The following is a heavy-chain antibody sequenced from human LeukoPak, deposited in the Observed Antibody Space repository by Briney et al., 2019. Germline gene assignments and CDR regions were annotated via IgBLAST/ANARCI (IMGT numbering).Heavy chain of an antibody. Sequence: SGPTLVNPTQTLTLTCTSSGFSLSTSGVAVGWIRQPPGKALEWLALIYWDDDKRYCPSLKSRLTITKDTSKNQVVLTMTNMDPVDTATYYCAHRVVADDTLDYWGQGTLVTVSS. CDR1: GFSLSTSGVA. CDR3: AHRVVADDTLDY. J-gene: IGHJ4*02. CDR2: IYWDDDK. V-gene: IGHV2-5*02. D-gene: IGHD2-15*01.